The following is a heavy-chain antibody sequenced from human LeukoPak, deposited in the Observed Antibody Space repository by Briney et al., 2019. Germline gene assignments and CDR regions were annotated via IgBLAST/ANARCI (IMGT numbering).Heavy chain of an antibody. J-gene: IGHJ4*02. D-gene: IGHD6-19*01. CDR1: GESVSSINGA. CDR3: ARDEGASGWYTLDY. V-gene: IGHV6-1*01. CDR2: TYYRSKWYN. Sequence: SQTLSVTCDISGESVSSINGAWNWIRQSPSRGLEWLGRTYYRSKWYNDYATFLQGRITINADTSKNQPSLHLKSVTPEDTAVYYCARDEGASGWYTLDYWGQGTLVTVSS.